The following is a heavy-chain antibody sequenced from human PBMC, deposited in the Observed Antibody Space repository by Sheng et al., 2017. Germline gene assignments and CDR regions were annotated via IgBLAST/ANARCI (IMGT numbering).Heavy chain of an antibody. J-gene: IGHJ3*02. Sequence: QVQLQQWGAGLLKPSETLSLTCAVYGGSFSGYYWSWIRQPPGKGLEWIGEINHSGSTNYNPSLKSRVTISVDTSKNQFSLKLSSVTAADTAVYYCARRYYDSSGYDDAFDIWGQGTMVTVSS. CDR2: INHSGST. V-gene: IGHV4-34*01. CDR1: GGSFSGYY. D-gene: IGHD3-22*01. CDR3: ARRYYDSSGYDDAFDI.